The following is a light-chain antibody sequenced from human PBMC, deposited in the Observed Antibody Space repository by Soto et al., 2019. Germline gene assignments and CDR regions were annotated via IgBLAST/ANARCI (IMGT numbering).Light chain of an antibody. J-gene: IGKJ4*01. V-gene: IGKV2-24*01. CDR3: MQATLLLT. CDR1: QSLVHSDGNTY. CDR2: KIS. Sequence: DVVLTQTPLSSPVTLGQPASISCRSSQSLVHSDGNTYLSWLHQRPGQPPRLLIYKISNRFSEVPDRFSGSGAGTDFTLTISRVEPEDVGVYYCMQATLLLTFGGGTKVEIK.